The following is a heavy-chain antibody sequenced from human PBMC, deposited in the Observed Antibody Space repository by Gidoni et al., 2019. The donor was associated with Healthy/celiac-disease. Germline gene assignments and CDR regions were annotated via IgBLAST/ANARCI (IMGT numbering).Heavy chain of an antibody. CDR2: INSDGSST. D-gene: IGHD1-26*01. CDR3: ARGLGSGSQLDY. V-gene: IGHV3-74*01. CDR1: GFTFSSSW. Sequence: EVQLVESGGGLVQPGGSLSLSCAASGFTFSSSWMHWVRQAPGKGLVWVSRINSDGSSTSYADSVKGRFTISRDNAKNTLYLQMNSLRAEDTAVYYCARGLGSGSQLDYWGQGTLVTVSS. J-gene: IGHJ4*02.